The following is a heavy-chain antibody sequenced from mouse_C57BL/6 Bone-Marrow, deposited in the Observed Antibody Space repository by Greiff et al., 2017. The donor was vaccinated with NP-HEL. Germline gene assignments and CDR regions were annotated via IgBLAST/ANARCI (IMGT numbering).Heavy chain of an antibody. CDR2: IDPEDGET. CDR1: GFNITDYY. J-gene: IGHJ3*01. V-gene: IGHV14-2*01. D-gene: IGHD2-3*01. Sequence: EVQLQQSGAELVKPGASVKLSCTASGFNITDYYMHWVKQRTEQGLEWIGRIDPEDGETKYAPKFQGKATITADTSSNTAYLQLSSLTSEDTAVYYCAREGDGYYPLFAYWGQGTLVTVSA. CDR3: AREGDGYYPLFAY.